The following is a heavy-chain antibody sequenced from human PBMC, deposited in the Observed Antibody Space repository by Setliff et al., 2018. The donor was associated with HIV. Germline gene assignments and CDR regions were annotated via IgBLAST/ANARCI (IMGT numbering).Heavy chain of an antibody. J-gene: IGHJ4*02. Sequence: SETLSLTCTVSGGSISRSSYYWAWIRQPPGKGLEWIGNISHSGSTQYSPSFKSRVTISVDTSKNQFSLKVISVTAADTAVYYCVRMEATRPPRGLDYWGQGTLVTVSS. D-gene: IGHD6-6*01. CDR1: GGSISRSSYY. V-gene: IGHV4-39*01. CDR2: ISHSGST. CDR3: VRMEATRPPRGLDY.